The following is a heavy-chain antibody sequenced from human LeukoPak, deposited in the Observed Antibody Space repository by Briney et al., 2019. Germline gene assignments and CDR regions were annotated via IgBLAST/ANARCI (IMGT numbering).Heavy chain of an antibody. D-gene: IGHD4-11*01. CDR1: GGTFSSYA. CDR2: IIPIFGIA. CDR3: ARDSIDYSWGFDP. J-gene: IGHJ5*02. V-gene: IGHV1-69*04. Sequence: SVKVSCKASGGTFSSYAISWVRQAPGQGLEWMGRIIPIFGIANYAQKFQGRVTITADKSTSTAYMELSSLRSEDTAVYYCARDSIDYSWGFDPWGQGPLVTVSS.